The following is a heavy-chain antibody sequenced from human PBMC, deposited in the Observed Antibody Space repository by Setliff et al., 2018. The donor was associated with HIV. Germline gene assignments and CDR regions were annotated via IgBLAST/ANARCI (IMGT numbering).Heavy chain of an antibody. CDR1: GGTFSSYA. V-gene: IGHV1-69*13. J-gene: IGHJ5*02. CDR2: IIPIYGTP. D-gene: IGHD3-9*01. CDR3: ATSPRGTYYDILSGRPRGWFDP. Sequence: SVKVSCKASGGTFSSYAITWVRQAPGQGPEWMGGIIPIYGTPNYAQRFQGRVTITADESTSTAYMDLSSLTSGDTAVYYCATSPRGTYYDILSGRPRGWFDPWGQGTLVTVSS.